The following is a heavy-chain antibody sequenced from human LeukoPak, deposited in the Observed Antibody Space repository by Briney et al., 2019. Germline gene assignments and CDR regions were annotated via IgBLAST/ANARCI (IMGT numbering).Heavy chain of an antibody. V-gene: IGHV4-39*01. D-gene: IGHD3-10*01. CDR1: GGSISSSSYY. CDR3: ARCITMVRGGQYYFDY. CDR2: IYYSGST. J-gene: IGHJ4*02. Sequence: SETLSLTCTVFGGSISSSSYYWGWIRQPPGKGLEWIGSIYYSGSTYYNPSLKSRVTISVDTSRNQFSLKLSSVTAADTAVYYCARCITMVRGGQYYFDYWGQGTLVTVSS.